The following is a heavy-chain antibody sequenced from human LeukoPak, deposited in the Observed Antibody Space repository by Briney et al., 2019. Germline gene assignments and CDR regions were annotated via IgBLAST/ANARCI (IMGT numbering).Heavy chain of an antibody. D-gene: IGHD3-10*01. V-gene: IGHV3-30*03. CDR2: ISYDGSNK. J-gene: IGHJ4*02. CDR3: AAATHYYGSGSDFDY. Sequence: GGSLRLSCAASGFTFSSYGMHWVRQAPGKRLEWVAVISYDGSNKYYADSVKGRFTISRDNSKNTLYLQMNSLRAEDTAVYYCAAATHYYGSGSDFDYWGQGTLVTVSS. CDR1: GFTFSSYG.